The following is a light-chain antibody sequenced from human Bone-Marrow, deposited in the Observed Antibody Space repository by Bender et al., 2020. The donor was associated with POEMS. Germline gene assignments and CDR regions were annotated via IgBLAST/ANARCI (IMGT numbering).Light chain of an antibody. V-gene: IGLV2-23*02. CDR2: EVY. CDR3: CSYAGTGTFAVV. Sequence: QSALTQPASVSGSPGQSITISCTGTSSDVGSYNFVSWYQQNPGQAPKLIIYEVYKRPSGVSNRFSGSKSGNTASLTISGLQAEDEADYYCCSYAGTGTFAVVFGGGTKLTVL. J-gene: IGLJ2*01. CDR1: SSDVGSYNF.